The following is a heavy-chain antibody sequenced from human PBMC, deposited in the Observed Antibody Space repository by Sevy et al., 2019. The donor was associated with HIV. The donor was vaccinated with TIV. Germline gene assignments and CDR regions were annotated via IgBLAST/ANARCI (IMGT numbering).Heavy chain of an antibody. CDR3: ARVPGEVLSAGDGMDV. D-gene: IGHD3-10*01. CDR1: GFTFSSYD. J-gene: IGHJ6*02. V-gene: IGHV3-13*01. CDR2: IGTAGDT. Sequence: GGSLRLSCAASGFTFSSYDMHWVRQATGKGLEWVSAIGTAGDTYYPGSVKGRFTIFRENAKNSLYLQMNSLRAGDTAVYYCARVPGEVLSAGDGMDVWGQGTTVTVSS.